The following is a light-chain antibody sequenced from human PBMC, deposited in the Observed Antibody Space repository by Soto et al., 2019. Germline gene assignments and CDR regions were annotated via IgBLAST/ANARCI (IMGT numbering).Light chain of an antibody. V-gene: IGKV3-15*01. Sequence: EVVMTQSPATLSVSPGDTATLSCRASQSVTTNLAWYQQKPGQGPRLLIYGASTRATIIPARFSGSGSGTEFTLTISSLQSEDFAVYYCQQYGSSPYTFGQGTKLEIK. CDR2: GAS. J-gene: IGKJ2*01. CDR3: QQYGSSPYT. CDR1: QSVTTN.